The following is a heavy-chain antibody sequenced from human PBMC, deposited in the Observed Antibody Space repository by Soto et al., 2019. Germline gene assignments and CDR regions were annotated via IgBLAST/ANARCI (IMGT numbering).Heavy chain of an antibody. J-gene: IGHJ4*02. CDR1: GYSFTSYG. D-gene: IGHD3-3*01. CDR3: ARVPITIFGVVTLALDY. V-gene: IGHV1-18*01. CDR2: ISAYNGNT. Sequence: SSVKVSCKASGYSFTSYGISWGRQAPGQGLEWMGWISAYNGNTNYAQKLQGRVTMTTDTSTSTAYMELRSLRSDDTAVYYCARVPITIFGVVTLALDYWGQGTLVTVSS.